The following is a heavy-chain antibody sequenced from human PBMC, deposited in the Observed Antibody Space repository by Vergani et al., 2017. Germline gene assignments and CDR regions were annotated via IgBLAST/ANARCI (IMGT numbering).Heavy chain of an antibody. CDR1: GFVFSESP. V-gene: IGHV3-73*01. CDR2: IRRRSEHYAT. J-gene: IGHJ4*02. Sequence: EVQMVESGGGLVKPGGYLRLSCAASGFVFSESPIHWVRQVPGKGLEWLGHIRRRSEHYATAYGPSLIGRAIISRDDSTNTAYLQLSSLGTDDTAIYFCSAQTQSCHDYWGQGTLVAVSS. D-gene: IGHD3-10*01. CDR3: SAQTQSCHDY.